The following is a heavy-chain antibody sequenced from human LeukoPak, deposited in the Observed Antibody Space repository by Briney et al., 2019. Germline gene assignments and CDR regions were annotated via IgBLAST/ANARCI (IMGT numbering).Heavy chain of an antibody. J-gene: IGHJ4*02. V-gene: IGHV3-23*01. CDR1: GFTFSSYA. CDR2: MSGSTGST. CDR3: AKDGERGSYSYFDY. D-gene: IGHD1-26*01. Sequence: GGSLRLSCAASGFTFSSYAMSWVRQAPGKGLEWVSAMSGSTGSTYYADSVKGRFTISRDNSKNILYLQMKSLRAEDTAVYYCAKDGERGSYSYFDYWGQGTLVTVSS.